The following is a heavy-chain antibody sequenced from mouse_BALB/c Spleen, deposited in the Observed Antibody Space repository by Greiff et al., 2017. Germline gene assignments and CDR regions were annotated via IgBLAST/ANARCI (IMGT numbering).Heavy chain of an antibody. D-gene: IGHD1-1*01. J-gene: IGHJ2*01. CDR1: GFTFSSYA. CDR2: ISSGGSYT. CDR3: AINYYGSSYGY. Sequence: EVKLMESGGGLVKPGGSLKLSCAASGFTFSSYAMSWVRQSPEKRLEWVAEISSGGSYTYYPDTVTGRFTISRDNAKNTLYLEMSSLRSEDTAMYYCAINYYGSSYGYWGQGTTLTVSS. V-gene: IGHV5-9-4*01.